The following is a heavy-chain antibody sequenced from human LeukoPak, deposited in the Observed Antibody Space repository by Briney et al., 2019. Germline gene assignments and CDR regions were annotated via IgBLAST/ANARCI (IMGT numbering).Heavy chain of an antibody. D-gene: IGHD3-9*01. CDR3: ARGGILTGYYPYYFDY. CDR1: GYTFTSSD. Sequence: ASVKVSCKASGYTFTSSDITWVRQATGQGLEWMGWINPNSGNTGYAPKFQGRVTMTRNTSIGTAYMELSSLRSEDTAVYYCARGGILTGYYPYYFDYWGQGTLVTVSS. V-gene: IGHV1-8*01. CDR2: INPNSGNT. J-gene: IGHJ4*02.